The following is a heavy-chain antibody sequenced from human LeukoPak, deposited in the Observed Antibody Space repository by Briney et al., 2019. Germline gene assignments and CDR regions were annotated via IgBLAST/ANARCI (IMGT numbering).Heavy chain of an antibody. Sequence: PGGSLRLSCAASGFTVSSNYMSWVRQAPGKGLEWVSVIYSGGSTYYADSVKGRFTISRDSSKNTLYLQMNSLRAEDTAVYYCARVRKKVGATPNWFDPWGQGTLVTVSS. D-gene: IGHD1-26*01. CDR2: IYSGGST. CDR1: GFTVSSNY. V-gene: IGHV3-53*01. J-gene: IGHJ5*02. CDR3: ARVRKKVGATPNWFDP.